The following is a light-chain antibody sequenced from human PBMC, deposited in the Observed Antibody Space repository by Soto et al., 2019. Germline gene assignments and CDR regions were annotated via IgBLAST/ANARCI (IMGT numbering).Light chain of an antibody. Sequence: DIQMTQSPSTLSASVGDRVTITCRASQNINTWLAWYQQKPGKAPKFLIYKASSLESGVPSSFRGSGSGTEFTLTISSLQPDDFATYYCQQYNSWYTFGQGTKLEIK. CDR3: QQYNSWYT. CDR2: KAS. CDR1: QNINTW. V-gene: IGKV1-5*03. J-gene: IGKJ2*01.